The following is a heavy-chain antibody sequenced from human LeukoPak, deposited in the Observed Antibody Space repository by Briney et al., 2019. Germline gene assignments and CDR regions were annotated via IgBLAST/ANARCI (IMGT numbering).Heavy chain of an antibody. V-gene: IGHV4-34*01. CDR2: INHSGST. J-gene: IGHJ2*01. CDR3: ARMTTGHWYFDL. CDR1: GGSFSGYY. Sequence: SETLSLTCAVYGGSFSGYYWSWIRQPPGKGLEWIGEINHSGSTNYNPSPKSRVTISVDTSKNQFSLKLSSVTAADTAVYYCARMTTGHWYFDLWGRGTLVTVSS. D-gene: IGHD4-17*01.